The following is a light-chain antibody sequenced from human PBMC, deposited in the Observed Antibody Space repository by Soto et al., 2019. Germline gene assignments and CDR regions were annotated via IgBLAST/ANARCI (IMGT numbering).Light chain of an antibody. CDR3: QQRSTEVT. J-gene: IGKJ3*01. Sequence: EIVLTQSPATLSLSPGERATLSCRASQSVGIYLAWYQQKPGQALRLLIYDASKRATGIPARFSGSGSGTDFTLTISSLEPEDYAVYYCQQRSTEVTFGPGTNVDIK. CDR1: QSVGIY. V-gene: IGKV3-11*01. CDR2: DAS.